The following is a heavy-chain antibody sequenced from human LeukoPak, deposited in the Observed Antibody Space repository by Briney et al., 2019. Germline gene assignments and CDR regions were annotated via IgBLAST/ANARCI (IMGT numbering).Heavy chain of an antibody. CDR2: FDPEDGET. CDR1: GYTLTELS. V-gene: IGHV1-24*01. J-gene: IGHJ4*02. Sequence: ASVKVSCTVSGYTLTELSMHWVRQAPGKGLEWMGGFDPEDGETIYAQKFQGRVTMTEDTSTDTAYMELSSLRSEDTAVYYCATGGRRDYVWGSYRYLGSFDYWGQGTLVTVSS. CDR3: ATGGRRDYVWGSYRYLGSFDY. D-gene: IGHD3-16*02.